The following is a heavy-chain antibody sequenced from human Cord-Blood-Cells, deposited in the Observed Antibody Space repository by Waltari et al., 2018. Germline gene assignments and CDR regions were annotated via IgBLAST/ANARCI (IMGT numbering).Heavy chain of an antibody. CDR3: ARDTQPYYFDY. Sequence: QVQLVESGGGVVQPGRSLRLSCAASGFTFSSYGMHWVRQAPGKGLEWVAVIWYYGSNKYYADSVKGRFTISRDNSKNTLYLQMNSLRAEDTAVYYCARDTQPYYFDYWGQGTLVTVSS. J-gene: IGHJ4*02. CDR2: IWYYGSNK. CDR1: GFTFSSYG. D-gene: IGHD2-2*01. V-gene: IGHV3-33*01.